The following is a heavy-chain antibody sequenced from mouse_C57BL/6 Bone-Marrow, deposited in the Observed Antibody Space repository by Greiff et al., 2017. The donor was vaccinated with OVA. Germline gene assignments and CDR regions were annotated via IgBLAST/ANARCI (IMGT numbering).Heavy chain of an antibody. Sequence: EVKLVESGAELVRPGASVKLSCTASGFNIKDDYMHWVKQRPEQGLEWIGWIDPETGDTEYASKFQGKATITADTSSNTAYLQLSSLTSEDSAVYYCTLCAVDYWGRGTSDTVSS. CDR3: TLCAVDY. J-gene: IGHJ4*01. CDR1: GFNIKDDY. CDR2: IDPETGDT. V-gene: IGHV14-4*01. D-gene: IGHD6-5*01.